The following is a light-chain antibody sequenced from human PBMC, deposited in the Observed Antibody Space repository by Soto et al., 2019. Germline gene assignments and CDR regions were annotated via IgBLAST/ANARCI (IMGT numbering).Light chain of an antibody. CDR3: QQYHSYKT. V-gene: IGKV1-5*01. CDR1: QTISKK. CDR2: DAS. J-gene: IGKJ1*01. Sequence: DIQMTQSPSTLSASVGDRVTITCRAGQTISKKLAWYQQKPGKAPKVLIYDASSLEGGVPSRFSGSGSGTEFTLPISSLQPDDFATYYCQQYHSYKTFGQGTRVEIK.